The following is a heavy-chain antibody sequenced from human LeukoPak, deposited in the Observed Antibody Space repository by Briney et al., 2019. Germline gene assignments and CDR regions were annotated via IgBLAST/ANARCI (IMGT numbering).Heavy chain of an antibody. J-gene: IGHJ3*02. D-gene: IGHD2-21*02. CDR3: ARGPLDCGGDCVGAFDI. CDR1: GGTFSSYA. V-gene: IGHV1-69*04. CDR2: IIPILGIA. Sequence: SVKVSCKASGGTFSSYAISWVRQAPGQGLEWMGRIIPILGIANYAQKLQGRVTMTTDTSTSTAYMELRSLRSDDTAVYYCARGPLDCGGDCVGAFDIWGQGTMVTVSS.